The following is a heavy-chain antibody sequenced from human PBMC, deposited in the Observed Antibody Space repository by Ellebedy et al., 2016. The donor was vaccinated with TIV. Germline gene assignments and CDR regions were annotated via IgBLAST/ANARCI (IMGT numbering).Heavy chain of an antibody. Sequence: GGSLRLXXAASGFTFSSYAMSWVRQAPGKGLEWVSAISGSGGSTYYADSVKGRFTISRDNSKNTLYLQMNSLRAEDTAVYYCAKAIGTPLSASDYWGQGTLVTVSS. CDR1: GFTFSSYA. V-gene: IGHV3-23*01. CDR3: AKAIGTPLSASDY. CDR2: ISGSGGST. J-gene: IGHJ4*02. D-gene: IGHD6-13*01.